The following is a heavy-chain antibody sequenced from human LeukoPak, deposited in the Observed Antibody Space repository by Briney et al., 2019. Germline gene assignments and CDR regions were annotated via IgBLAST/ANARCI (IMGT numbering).Heavy chain of an antibody. D-gene: IGHD2-2*01. CDR3: ARRRSTTKNFDY. V-gene: IGHV4-39*07. J-gene: IGHJ4*02. CDR2: INHSGST. Sequence: PSETLSLTCTVSGGSFRSSSYYWSWIRQPPGKGLEWIGEINHSGSTNYNPSLKSRVTISVDTSKNQFSLKLSSVTAADTAVYYCARRRSTTKNFDYWGQGTLVTVSS. CDR1: GGSFRSSSYY.